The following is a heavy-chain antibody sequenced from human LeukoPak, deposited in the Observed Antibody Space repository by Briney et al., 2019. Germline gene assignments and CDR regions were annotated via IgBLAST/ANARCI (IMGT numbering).Heavy chain of an antibody. Sequence: GGSLRLSCAASGFTFDNYGMSWVRLAPGKGLEWVSGINWNGGSIGYAHSVKGRFTISRDNAKNSLYLQMNSLIAEDTALYYCARVGIYGDYGRYFDYWGQGTLVTVSS. CDR1: GFTFDNYG. J-gene: IGHJ4*02. V-gene: IGHV3-20*04. CDR3: ARVGIYGDYGRYFDY. D-gene: IGHD4-17*01. CDR2: INWNGGSI.